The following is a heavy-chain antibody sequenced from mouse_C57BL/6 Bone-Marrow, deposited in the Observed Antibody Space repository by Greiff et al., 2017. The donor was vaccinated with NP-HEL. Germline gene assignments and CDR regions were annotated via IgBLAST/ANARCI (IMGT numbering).Heavy chain of an antibody. D-gene: IGHD2-2*01. J-gene: IGHJ3*01. CDR3: ARKYYGYSWFAY. V-gene: IGHV5-17*01. CDR1: GFTFSDYG. CDR2: ISSGSSTI. Sequence: VQLKESGGGLVKPGGYLKLSCAASGFTFSDYGMHWVRQAPEKGLEWVAYISSGSSTIYYADTVKGRFTISRDNATNTLFLQMTSLGSEDTAMYYCARKYYGYSWFAYWGQGTMVTVSA.